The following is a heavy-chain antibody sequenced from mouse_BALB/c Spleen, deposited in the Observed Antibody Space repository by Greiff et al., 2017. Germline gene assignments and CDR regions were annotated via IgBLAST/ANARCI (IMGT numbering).Heavy chain of an antibody. Sequence: VQLQESGAELVRPGSSVKISCKASGYAFSSYWMNWVKQRPGQGLEWIGQIYPGDGDTNYNGKFKGKATLTADKSSSTAYMQLSSLTSEDSAVYFCAREGYYEGYAMDYWGQGTSVTVSS. V-gene: IGHV1-80*01. CDR3: AREGYYEGYAMDY. J-gene: IGHJ4*01. CDR1: GYAFSSYW. D-gene: IGHD2-3*01. CDR2: IYPGDGDT.